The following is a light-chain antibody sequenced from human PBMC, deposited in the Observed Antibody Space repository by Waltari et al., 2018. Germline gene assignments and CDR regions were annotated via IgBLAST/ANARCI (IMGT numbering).Light chain of an antibody. V-gene: IGLV1-47*02. CDR2: HND. J-gene: IGLJ2*01. CDR1: SSNIGSNS. Sequence: QSVLTQPPSASEAARKSVTISCSGSSSNIGSNSVSWYQQLPGTAPKLLIYHNDQRASGVSDRFSGSKSGTSASLAIGGLQTEDEADYYCAAWDDSLSGRLFGGGTRLTVL. CDR3: AAWDDSLSGRL.